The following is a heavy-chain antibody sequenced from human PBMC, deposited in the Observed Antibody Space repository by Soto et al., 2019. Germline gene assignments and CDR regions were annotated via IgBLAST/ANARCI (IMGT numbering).Heavy chain of an antibody. CDR3: ERDLHDYGDSTWRRYDY. D-gene: IGHD4-17*01. CDR1: GYTFTSYY. V-gene: IGHV1-46*01. Sequence: QVQLVQSGAEVNKPGASVKVSCKASGYTFTSYYMHWVRQAHGQGLEWMGIINPSGGSKSYAQKFQCRVTMTRDTSTITVYMELSSLRSEDTAVYYCERDLHDYGDSTWRRYDYWGQGTLVTVSS. J-gene: IGHJ4*02. CDR2: INPSGGSK.